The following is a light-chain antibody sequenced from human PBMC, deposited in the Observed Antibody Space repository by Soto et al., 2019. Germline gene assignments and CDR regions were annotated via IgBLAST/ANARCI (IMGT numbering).Light chain of an antibody. CDR3: GSYSSTDTPFV. Sequence: QSVLAQPSSVSGSPGQSITISCTGTSTDVGGYNYVSWYQHHSGKAPKLLIYEVTNRPSGISDRFSGSKSVNTASLTISGLQAEDESDYYCGSYSSTDTPFVFGTGTKGTV. CDR2: EVT. V-gene: IGLV2-14*01. CDR1: STDVGGYNY. J-gene: IGLJ1*01.